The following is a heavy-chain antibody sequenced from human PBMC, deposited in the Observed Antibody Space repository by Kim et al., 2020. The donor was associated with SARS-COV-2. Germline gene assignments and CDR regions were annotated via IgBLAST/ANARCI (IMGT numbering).Heavy chain of an antibody. CDR1: GGSITSFY. V-gene: IGHV4-59*08. CDR2: VYYNGDT. Sequence: SETLSLTCTVSGGSITSFYWSWIRQPPGKGLEWVGFVYYNGDTNYNPSLKSRVTVSLDTSKNQFSLRLSSVTAADTAVYFCASRSGTTGYFDHWGHGTLVS. J-gene: IGHJ4*01. D-gene: IGHD1-1*01. CDR3: ASRSGTTGYFDH.